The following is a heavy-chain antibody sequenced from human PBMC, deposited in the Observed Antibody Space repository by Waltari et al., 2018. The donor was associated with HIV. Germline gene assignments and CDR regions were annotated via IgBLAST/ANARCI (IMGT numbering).Heavy chain of an antibody. J-gene: IGHJ6*02. V-gene: IGHV3-30*18. Sequence: QAPGKGLEWVAVISYDGSNKYYADSVKGRFTISRDNSKNTLYLQMNSLRAEDTAVYYCAKSPLWFGDYYYYGMDVWGQGTTVTVSS. D-gene: IGHD3-10*01. CDR2: ISYDGSNK. CDR3: AKSPLWFGDYYYYGMDV.